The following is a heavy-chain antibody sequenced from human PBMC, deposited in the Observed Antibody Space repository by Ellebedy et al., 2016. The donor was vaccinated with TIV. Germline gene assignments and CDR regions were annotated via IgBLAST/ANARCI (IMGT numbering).Heavy chain of an antibody. CDR3: AKGRGGGSDTSAPRYYFDY. D-gene: IGHD3-22*01. V-gene: IGHV3-30*18. CDR1: GFTFSSYG. J-gene: IGHJ4*02. Sequence: GESLKISCAASGFTFSSYGMHWVRQAPGKGLEWVAVISYDGSNNYYADSVKGRFTISRDNSKKTLYLQMNSLRDEDTAVYYCAKGRGGGSDTSAPRYYFDYWGLGTLVTVSS. CDR2: ISYDGSNN.